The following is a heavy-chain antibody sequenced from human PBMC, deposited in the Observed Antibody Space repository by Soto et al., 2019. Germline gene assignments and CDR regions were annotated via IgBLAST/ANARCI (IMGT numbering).Heavy chain of an antibody. CDR3: ARSTSPIVYGGNSAWFDP. Sequence: QVQLQQWGAGLLKPSETLSLTCAVYGGSFSGYYWSWIRQPPGKGLEWIGEINHSGSTNYNPSLKSRVTISVDTSKHQFSLELGSGPASDTAVYYCARSTSPIVYGGNSAWFDPWGQGTLVTVSS. CDR2: INHSGST. D-gene: IGHD4-17*01. V-gene: IGHV4-34*01. J-gene: IGHJ5*02. CDR1: GGSFSGYY.